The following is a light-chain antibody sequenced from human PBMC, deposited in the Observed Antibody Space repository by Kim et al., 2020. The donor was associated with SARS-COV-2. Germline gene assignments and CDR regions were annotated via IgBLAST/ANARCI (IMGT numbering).Light chain of an antibody. CDR3: QQRSNWPLT. Sequence: LSPGERATLACRASQSVSSYLAWYQQKPGQAPRRLIYDASNRATGIPARFSGSGSGTDFTLTISSLEPEDFAVYYCQQRSNWPLTFGGGTKVDIK. CDR2: DAS. CDR1: QSVSSY. V-gene: IGKV3-11*01. J-gene: IGKJ4*01.